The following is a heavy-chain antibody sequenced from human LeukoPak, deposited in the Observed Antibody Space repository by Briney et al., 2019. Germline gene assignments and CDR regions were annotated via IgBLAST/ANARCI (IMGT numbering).Heavy chain of an antibody. CDR2: IHYSGST. CDR3: AREGQWLADWFDP. Sequence: SETLSLTCTVSGGSISGYYWSWVRQPPGRGLEWLGYIHYSGSTNYNPSLKSRVTISVDTSKNQFSLKLTSVTAADTAVYYCAREGQWLADWFDPWGQGTLVTVSS. CDR1: GGSISGYY. D-gene: IGHD6-19*01. J-gene: IGHJ5*02. V-gene: IGHV4-59*01.